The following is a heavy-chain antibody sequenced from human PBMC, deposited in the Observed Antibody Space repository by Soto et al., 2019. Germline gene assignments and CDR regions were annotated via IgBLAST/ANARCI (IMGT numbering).Heavy chain of an antibody. V-gene: IGHV1-24*01. CDR1: GYTLTELS. J-gene: IGHJ5*02. CDR2: FDPEDGET. Sequence: ASVKVSCKVSGYTLTELSMHWVRQAPGKGLEWMGGFDPEDGETIYAQKFQGRVTMTEDTSTDTAYMELSSLRSEDTAVYYCATFFPVVPAARWFDPWRQGTLVTVSS. D-gene: IGHD2-2*01. CDR3: ATFFPVVPAARWFDP.